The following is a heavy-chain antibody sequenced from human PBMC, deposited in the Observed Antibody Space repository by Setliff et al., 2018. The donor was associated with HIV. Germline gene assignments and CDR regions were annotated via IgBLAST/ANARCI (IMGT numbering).Heavy chain of an antibody. V-gene: IGHV3-30*02. CDR3: AKSFASGPTNWNIDV. J-gene: IGHJ6*03. CDR2: IQYDESNK. D-gene: IGHD1-20*01. Sequence: PGGSLRLSCAVSGLTFKSYGFHWVRQIPGKGPEWVTFIQYDESNKHYADSVRGRFTISRDNSKNTVFLQMNGLRSEDTAIYYCAKSFASGPTNWNIDVWGKGTTGTVSS. CDR1: GLTFKSYG.